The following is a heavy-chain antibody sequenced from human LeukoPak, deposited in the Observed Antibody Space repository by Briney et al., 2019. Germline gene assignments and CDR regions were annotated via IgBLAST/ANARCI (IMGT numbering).Heavy chain of an antibody. V-gene: IGHV3-21*01. Sequence: GGSLRLSCAASGFTFSNYSMNWVRQAPGKGLEWVSPISSSSSYIYYADSVKGRFTISRDNAKNSLYLQMNSLRAEDTAVYYCARGTIWYGVVAYYFDYWGQGTLVTVSS. CDR3: ARGTIWYGVVAYYFDY. J-gene: IGHJ4*02. CDR1: GFTFSNYS. CDR2: ISSSSSYI. D-gene: IGHD3-3*01.